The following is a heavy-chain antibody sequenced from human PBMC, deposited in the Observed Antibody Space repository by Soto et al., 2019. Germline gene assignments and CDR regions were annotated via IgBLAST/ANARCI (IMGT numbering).Heavy chain of an antibody. D-gene: IGHD3-3*01. CDR3: ARGFNYDFWSGSWFDP. V-gene: IGHV4-30-4*01. Sequence: SGTLSLTCTVSGGSISSGDYYWSWIRQPPGKGLEWIGYIYYSGSTYYNPSLKSRVTISVDTSKNQFSLKLSSVTAADTAVYYXARGFNYDFWSGSWFDPWGQGTLVTVSS. CDR2: IYYSGST. CDR1: GGSISSGDYY. J-gene: IGHJ5*02.